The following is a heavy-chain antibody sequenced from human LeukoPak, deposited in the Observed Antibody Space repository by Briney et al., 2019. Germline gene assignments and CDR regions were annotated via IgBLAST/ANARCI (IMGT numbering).Heavy chain of an antibody. CDR1: GFTFSNYG. Sequence: GGSLRLSCAASGFTFSNYGMHWVRQAPGKGLEGVALISYDGSNKYFADSVKGRFTISRDNSKNTLYLQMHSLRAEDTAVYYCAKDNVAAAGRYFDYWGQGTLVTVSS. V-gene: IGHV3-30*18. D-gene: IGHD6-13*01. CDR3: AKDNVAAAGRYFDY. J-gene: IGHJ4*02. CDR2: ISYDGSNK.